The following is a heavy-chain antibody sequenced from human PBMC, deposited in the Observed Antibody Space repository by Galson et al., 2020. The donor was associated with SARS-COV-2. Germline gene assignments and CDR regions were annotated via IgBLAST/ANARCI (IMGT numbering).Heavy chain of an antibody. CDR3: ARVDCSGGSCYPGNY. CDR1: GFGFSYYW. Sequence: GGSLRLSCEASGFGFSYYWMSWVRQAPGRGLEWVANIKHDGSEKYYVDSVKGRFTISRDNPKNSLYLQMNNLRVADTAVYHCARVDCSGGSCYPGNYWGQGTLVTVSS. J-gene: IGHJ4*02. CDR2: IKHDGSEK. D-gene: IGHD2-15*01. V-gene: IGHV3-7*03.